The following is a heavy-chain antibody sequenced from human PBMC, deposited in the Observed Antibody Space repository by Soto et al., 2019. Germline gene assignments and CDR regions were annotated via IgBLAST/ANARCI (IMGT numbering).Heavy chain of an antibody. CDR1: GFTFSSFG. Sequence: QVQLVESGGGVVQPGRSLRLSCAASGFTFSSFGMHWVRQAPGKGLEWLSLISYDGSNLYHGDSVKGRFTISRDSSNNMLSLQMTSLRVDDTAAYYWAKVRVRGFGAFSDRDVLGQGTTVTVSS. CDR2: ISYDGSNL. D-gene: IGHD3-3*02. J-gene: IGHJ6*02. CDR3: AKVRVRGFGAFSDRDV. V-gene: IGHV3-33*05.